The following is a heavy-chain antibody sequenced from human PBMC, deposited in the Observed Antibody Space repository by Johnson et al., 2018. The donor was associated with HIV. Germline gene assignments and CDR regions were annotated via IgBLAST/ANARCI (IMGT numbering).Heavy chain of an antibody. Sequence: QVQLVESGGGLVQPGRSLRLSCAASGFTFDDYAMHWVRQAPGKGLEWVAVIWYDGSNKYYADSVKGRFTISRDNSKNTLYLQMNSLRAEDTAVNYCAKSGYSGSYDRMGAFDIWGQGTMVTVSS. CDR1: GFTFDDYA. J-gene: IGHJ3*02. V-gene: IGHV3-33*08. CDR2: IWYDGSNK. D-gene: IGHD1-26*01. CDR3: AKSGYSGSYDRMGAFDI.